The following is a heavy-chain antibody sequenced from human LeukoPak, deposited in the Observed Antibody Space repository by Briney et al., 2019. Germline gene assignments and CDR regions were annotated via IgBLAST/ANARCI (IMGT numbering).Heavy chain of an antibody. J-gene: IGHJ4*02. CDR2: ISGSGGST. Sequence: GGSLRLSCAASGSTFSSYAMSWVRQAPGKGLEWVSAISGSGGSTYYADSVKGRFTISRDNSKNTLYLQMNSLRAEDTAVYYCAKDKVVDTAMVLDYWGQGTLVTVSS. D-gene: IGHD5-18*01. CDR1: GSTFSSYA. V-gene: IGHV3-23*01. CDR3: AKDKVVDTAMVLDY.